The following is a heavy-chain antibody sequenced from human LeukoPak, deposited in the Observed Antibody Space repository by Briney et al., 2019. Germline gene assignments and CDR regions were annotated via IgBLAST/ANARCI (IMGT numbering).Heavy chain of an antibody. CDR1: GFTFSNAW. D-gene: IGHD3-10*01. Sequence: PGGSLRLSCAASGFTFSNAWMSWVRQAPGKGLEWVGRIKSNIDGGTTDYAAPVKGSFTISRDDSKNTLYLQMNSLKTEDTAVYYCSSYKGDVWGKGTTVTVSS. V-gene: IGHV3-15*01. CDR2: IKSNIDGGTT. J-gene: IGHJ6*04. CDR3: SSYKGDV.